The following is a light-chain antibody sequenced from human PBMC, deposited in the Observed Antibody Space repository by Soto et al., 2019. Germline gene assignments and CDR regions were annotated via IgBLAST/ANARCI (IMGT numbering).Light chain of an antibody. CDR1: QGISTY. CDR3: QKSSSGPLT. J-gene: IGKJ4*01. V-gene: IGKV1-27*01. Sequence: IQMTQSPSSLSASVGDRVTLTCRASQGISTYLAWYQQKPGKVPKILIYVASTLHSGVPSRFSGSGSGTDFTLTISSLQPEDVATYYCQKSSSGPLTFGGGTKVDI. CDR2: VAS.